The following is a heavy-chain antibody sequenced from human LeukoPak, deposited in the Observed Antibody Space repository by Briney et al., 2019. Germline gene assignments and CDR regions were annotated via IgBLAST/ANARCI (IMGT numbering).Heavy chain of an antibody. CDR2: IYYSGST. Sequence: SETLSLTCTVSGASISSSTFYWVWIRQPPGKGLEWIGSIYYSGSTYYNPSLKSRVTISVDTSKNQFSLKLSSVTAADTAVYYCASGGSPRDWLDPWGQGTLVTVSS. CDR1: GASISSSTFY. V-gene: IGHV4-39*01. J-gene: IGHJ5*02. CDR3: ASGGSPRDWLDP. D-gene: IGHD1-26*01.